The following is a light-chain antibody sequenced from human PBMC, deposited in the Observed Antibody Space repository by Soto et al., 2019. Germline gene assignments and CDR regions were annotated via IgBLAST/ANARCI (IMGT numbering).Light chain of an antibody. CDR1: QGISSY. CDR3: QQLNSYPV. CDR2: AAS. J-gene: IGKJ4*01. V-gene: IGKV1-9*01. Sequence: DTQLTQSPSFLSASVGDRVTITCRASQGISSYLAWYQQKPGKAPKLLIYAASTLQSGVPSRFSGSGSGTEFTLTISSLQPEDFATYYCQQLNSYPVFGGGTKVEIK.